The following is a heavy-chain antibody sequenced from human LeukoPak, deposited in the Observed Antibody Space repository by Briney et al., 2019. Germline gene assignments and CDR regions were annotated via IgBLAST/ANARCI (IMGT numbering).Heavy chain of an antibody. CDR1: GFTFSSYG. CDR2: ISYDGSNK. CDR3: AKDPSYRDSNYGISYYGMDV. Sequence: GRSLRLSCAASGFTFSSYGMHWVRQAPGKGLEWVAVISYDGSNKYYADSVKGRFTISRDNSKNTLYLQMNSLRAEDTAVYYCAKDPSYRDSNYGISYYGMDVWGQGTTVTVSS. V-gene: IGHV3-30*18. D-gene: IGHD4-11*01. J-gene: IGHJ6*02.